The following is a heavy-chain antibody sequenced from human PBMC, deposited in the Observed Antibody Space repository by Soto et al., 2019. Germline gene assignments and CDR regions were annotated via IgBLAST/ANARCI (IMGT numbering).Heavy chain of an antibody. CDR3: AKDRGRLHGMDV. V-gene: IGHV3-23*01. CDR1: GFTFSSYA. CDR2: ISGSGGST. J-gene: IGHJ6*02. D-gene: IGHD4-17*01. Sequence: EVQLLESGGGLVQPGGSLRLSCAASGFTFSSYAMSWVRQAPGKGLEWVSAISGSGGSTYYADSVKGRFTISRDNSKNTLYLQRNSLRAEDTAVYYCAKDRGRLHGMDVWGQGTTVTVSS.